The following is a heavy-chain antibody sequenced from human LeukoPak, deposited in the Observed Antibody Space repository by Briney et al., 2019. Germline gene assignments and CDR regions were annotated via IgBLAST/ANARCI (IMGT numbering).Heavy chain of an antibody. CDR3: AKDTWRYCSGGSCSDFDY. CDR1: GFTFSSYG. V-gene: IGHV3-33*06. Sequence: GGSLRLSCAASGFTFSSYGMHWVRQAPGKGLEWVAVIWYDGSNKYYADSMKGRFTISRDNSKNTLYLQMNSLRAEDTAVYYCAKDTWRYCSGGSCSDFDYWGQGTLVTVSS. J-gene: IGHJ4*02. CDR2: IWYDGSNK. D-gene: IGHD2-15*01.